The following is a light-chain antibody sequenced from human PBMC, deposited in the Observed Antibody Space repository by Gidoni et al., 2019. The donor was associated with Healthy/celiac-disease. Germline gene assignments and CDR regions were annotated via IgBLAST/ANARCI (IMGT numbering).Light chain of an antibody. CDR3: QQYNNWPRAWT. Sequence: EIVMTQSPATLSVSPGERATLSCRASQSVSSNLAWYQQKPGQAPRLLIYGASTRATGIPARFSGSGSGTEFTLTISSLQSEDFAVYYCQQYNNWPRAWTFGQXTKVEIK. CDR2: GAS. V-gene: IGKV3-15*01. J-gene: IGKJ1*01. CDR1: QSVSSN.